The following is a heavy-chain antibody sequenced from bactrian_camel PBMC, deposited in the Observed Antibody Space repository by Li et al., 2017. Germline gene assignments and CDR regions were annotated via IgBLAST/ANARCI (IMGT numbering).Heavy chain of an antibody. CDR1: GYFC. CDR2: MDIDGQV. Sequence: DVQLVESGGASVQAGGSLRISCKASGYFCMGWFRQYPGKGREGVSAMDIDGQVSHVDSVEGRFTVSRDNANNTVNLMMNSLKPEDTAMYYCAARQPCRVWLGYEDPGEYNIWGQGTQVTVS. V-gene: IGHV3S22*01. CDR3: AARQPCRVWLGYEDPGEYNI. J-gene: IGHJ4*01. D-gene: IGHD5*01.